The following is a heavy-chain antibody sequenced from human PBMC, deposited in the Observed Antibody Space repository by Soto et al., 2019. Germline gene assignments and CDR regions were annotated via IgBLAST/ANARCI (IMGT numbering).Heavy chain of an antibody. CDR1: GGSFSGHS. CDR3: STRAYDTNGYYRFDP. Sequence: QVQLQQWGAGLLKPSETLSLTCAVYGGSFSGHSWTWIRQSPGKGLVWIGDINHSGRVNYSPSLKSRVTISLDTSKNQFSLTLSAVTAADTAMYYCSTRAYDTNGYYRFDPWGQGTLVTVSS. V-gene: IGHV4-34*01. D-gene: IGHD3-22*01. CDR2: INHSGRV. J-gene: IGHJ5*01.